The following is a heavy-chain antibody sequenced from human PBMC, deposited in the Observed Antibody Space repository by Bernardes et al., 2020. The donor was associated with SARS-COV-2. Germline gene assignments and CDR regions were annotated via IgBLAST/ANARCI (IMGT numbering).Heavy chain of an antibody. CDR3: ARHGDTAMAPPYYYYGMDV. D-gene: IGHD5-18*01. V-gene: IGHV4-39*01. Sequence: SETLSLTCTVSGGSISSISYYWGWIRQPPGKGLEWIGSIYYSGSTYYNPSLKSRVTISVDTSKNQFSLKLSSVTAADTAVYYCARHGDTAMAPPYYYYGMDVWGQGTTVTVSS. J-gene: IGHJ6*02. CDR2: IYYSGST. CDR1: GGSISSISYY.